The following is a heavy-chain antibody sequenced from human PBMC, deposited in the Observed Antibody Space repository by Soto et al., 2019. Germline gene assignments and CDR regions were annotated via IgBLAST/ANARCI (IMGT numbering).Heavy chain of an antibody. CDR2: INAGNGNT. J-gene: IGHJ6*02. CDR1: GYTFTNYA. Sequence: ASVKVSCKASGYTFTNYAMHWVRQAPGQRLEWMGWINAGNGNTNYAQKLQGRVTMTTDTSTSTAYMELRSLRSDDTAVYYCARELRFLERSIWDYYYYGMDVWGQGTTVTVSS. V-gene: IGHV1-3*01. CDR3: ARELRFLERSIWDYYYYGMDV. D-gene: IGHD3-3*01.